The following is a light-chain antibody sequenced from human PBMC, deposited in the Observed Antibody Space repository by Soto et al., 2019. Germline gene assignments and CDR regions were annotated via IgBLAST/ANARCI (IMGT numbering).Light chain of an antibody. CDR3: NSCTDTTTLI. J-gene: IGLJ2*01. V-gene: IGLV2-23*02. Sequence: QSALTQPASVSGSPGQSITISCTGTSSDFGNYNLVSWYQQHPGKVPKLILFEVNKRPSGVSGRFSGSKSGNTASLTISGLQAEDEADYYCNSCTDTTTLIFGGGTKLTVL. CDR2: EVN. CDR1: SSDFGNYNL.